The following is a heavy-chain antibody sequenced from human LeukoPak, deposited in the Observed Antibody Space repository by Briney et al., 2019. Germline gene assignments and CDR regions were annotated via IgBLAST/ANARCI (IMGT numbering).Heavy chain of an antibody. CDR1: GGSISSSSYY. D-gene: IGHD3-22*01. CDR3: ARVIGVIGVFDI. V-gene: IGHV4-39*07. Sequence: SETLSLTCTVSGGSISSSSYYWGWIRQPPGKGLEWIGSIYYSGSTYYNPSLKSRVTISVDTSKNQFSLKLSSVTAADTAVYYCARVIGVIGVFDIWGQGTMVTVSS. J-gene: IGHJ3*02. CDR2: IYYSGST.